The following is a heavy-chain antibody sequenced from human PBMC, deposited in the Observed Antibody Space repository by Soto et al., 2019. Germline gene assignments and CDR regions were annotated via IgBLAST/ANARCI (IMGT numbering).Heavy chain of an antibody. Sequence: SLHVSCKASGGTFSSYAISWVRQAPGQGLEWMGGIIRIFGTANYAQKFQGRVTITADKSTSTAYMELSSLRSEDTAVYYCARGIGTAAGTHKWGQGTLVTVSS. CDR2: IIRIFGTA. D-gene: IGHD6-13*01. V-gene: IGHV1-69*06. CDR3: ARGIGTAAGTHK. J-gene: IGHJ4*02. CDR1: GGTFSSYA.